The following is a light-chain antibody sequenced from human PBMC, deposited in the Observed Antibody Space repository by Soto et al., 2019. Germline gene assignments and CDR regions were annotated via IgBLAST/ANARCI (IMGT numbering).Light chain of an antibody. CDR2: GNS. Sequence: QLVLTQPPSVSGAPGQRVTISCTGSSSNIGAGYDVHWYQQLPGTAPKLLIYGNSNRPSGVPDRFSGSKSGTSASLAITGLQAEDEADYYCQSYDSSLSGYVFGTGTKLTVX. J-gene: IGLJ1*01. V-gene: IGLV1-40*01. CDR1: SSNIGAGYD. CDR3: QSYDSSLSGYV.